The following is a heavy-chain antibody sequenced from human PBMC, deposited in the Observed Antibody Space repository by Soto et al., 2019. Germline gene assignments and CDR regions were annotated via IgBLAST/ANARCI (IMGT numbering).Heavy chain of an antibody. CDR1: GYSFTSYW. Sequence: PGESLKISCKGSGYSFTSYWIGWVRQMPGKGLEWMGIIYPGDSDARYSPSFQGQVTISADKSISTAYLQWSSLKASDTAMYYCARHRSTYSVSYQSSTYYYYYGMDVWGQGTTVTVSS. CDR3: ARHRSTYSVSYQSSTYYYYYGMDV. D-gene: IGHD1-26*01. CDR2: IYPGDSDA. V-gene: IGHV5-51*01. J-gene: IGHJ6*02.